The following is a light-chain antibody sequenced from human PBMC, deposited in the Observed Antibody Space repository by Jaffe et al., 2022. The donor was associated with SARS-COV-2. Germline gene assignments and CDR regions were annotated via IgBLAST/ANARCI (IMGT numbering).Light chain of an antibody. CDR1: QSVSSSY. Sequence: EIVLTQSPGTLSLSPGERATLSCRASQSVSSSYLVWYQQKPGQAPRLLISGASIRATGIPDRISGSGSGTDFTLTISRLEPEDFAVYYCQEYGSSPVFGQGTRLEIK. J-gene: IGKJ5*01. CDR2: GAS. V-gene: IGKV3-20*01. CDR3: QEYGSSPV.